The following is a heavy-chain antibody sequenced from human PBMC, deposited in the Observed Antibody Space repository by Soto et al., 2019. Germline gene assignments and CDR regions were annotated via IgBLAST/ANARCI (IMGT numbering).Heavy chain of an antibody. V-gene: IGHV3-23*01. Sequence: GGSLRLSCAASGFTFSSYAMSWVRQAPGKGLEWVSAISGSGGSTYYADSVKGRFTISRDNSKNTLYLQMNSLRAEDTAVYYCAKGQWELRVTYYYYYGMDVWGQGTTVTVSS. J-gene: IGHJ6*02. CDR2: ISGSGGST. D-gene: IGHD1-26*01. CDR3: AKGQWELRVTYYYYYGMDV. CDR1: GFTFSSYA.